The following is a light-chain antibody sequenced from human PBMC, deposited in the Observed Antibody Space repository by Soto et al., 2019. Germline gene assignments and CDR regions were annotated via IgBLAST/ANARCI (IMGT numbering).Light chain of an antibody. CDR1: QSLSSW. J-gene: IGKJ5*01. CDR2: KAS. CDR3: QQYLSYPIT. Sequence: DIQMTQSPSTLSASVGDRVTITCRASQSLSSWLAWYQQKPGKAPKSLIYKASSSESGVPSRFSGSGSGTEFTLTISSLQPDDFATYYCQQYLSYPITFGQGTRLEIK. V-gene: IGKV1-5*03.